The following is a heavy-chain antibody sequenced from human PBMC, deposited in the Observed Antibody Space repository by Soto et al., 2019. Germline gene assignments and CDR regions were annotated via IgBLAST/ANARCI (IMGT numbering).Heavy chain of an antibody. V-gene: IGHV1-2*04. CDR2: INPNSGGT. D-gene: IGHD3-22*01. CDR3: ARGPYYYDSSGSSGDFDY. J-gene: IGHJ4*02. Sequence: ASVKVSCKTSGYTFTGYYVHWVRQAPGQGLEWMGWINPNSGGTNYAQKFQGWVTMTRDTSISTAYMELSRLRSDDTAVYYCARGPYYYDSSGSSGDFDYWGQGTLVTVSS. CDR1: GYTFTGYY.